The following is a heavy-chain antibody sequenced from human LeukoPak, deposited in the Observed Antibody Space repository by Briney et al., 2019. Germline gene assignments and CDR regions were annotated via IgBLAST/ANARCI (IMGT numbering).Heavy chain of an antibody. CDR1: GFTFSSYA. CDR3: AKDRTRITMVRGSVGFDY. J-gene: IGHJ4*02. CDR2: LTRGGETA. Sequence: GGSLRLSCAVSGFTFSSYAMNWVRQAPGKGLEWVSGLTRGGETAHYADSVKGRFTISRDNSKNTLYLQMNSLRAEDTAVYYCAKDRTRITMVRGSVGFDYWGQGTLVTVSS. V-gene: IGHV3-23*01. D-gene: IGHD3-10*01.